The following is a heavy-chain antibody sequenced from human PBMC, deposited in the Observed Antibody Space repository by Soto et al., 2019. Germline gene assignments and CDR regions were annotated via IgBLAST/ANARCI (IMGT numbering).Heavy chain of an antibody. D-gene: IGHD1-7*01. Sequence: QVQLQESGPGLVKPSGTLSLTCAVSGGSFTSNNWWTWLRQPPGQGLEWIGEIYRTGSTNYNPSLKSRVPISLDKSESQFPLKVTSLTAADTAVYYCASRDRGTSVDYWGQGTLVTVSS. V-gene: IGHV4-4*02. CDR1: GGSFTSNNW. J-gene: IGHJ4*02. CDR2: IYRTGST. CDR3: ASRDRGTSVDY.